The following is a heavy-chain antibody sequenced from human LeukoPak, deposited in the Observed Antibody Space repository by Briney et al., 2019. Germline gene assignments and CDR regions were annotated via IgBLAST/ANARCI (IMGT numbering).Heavy chain of an antibody. CDR2: IYYSGST. J-gene: IGHJ6*02. V-gene: IGHV4-59*08. Sequence: SETLSLTCTVSGGSISSYYWSWIRQPPGKGLEWIGYIYYSGSTNYNPSLKSRVTISVDTSKNQFSLKLSSVTGADTAVYYCARAAGTGYYYYGMDVWGQGTTVTVSS. D-gene: IGHD6-13*01. CDR3: ARAAGTGYYYYGMDV. CDR1: GGSISSYY.